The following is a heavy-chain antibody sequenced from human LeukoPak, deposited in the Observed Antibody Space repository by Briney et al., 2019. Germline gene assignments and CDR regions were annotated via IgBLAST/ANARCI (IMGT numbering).Heavy chain of an antibody. CDR1: GYSFTSYW. Sequence: GESLKISCKGSGYSFTSYWIGWVRQAPGKGLEWVAVISYDGSNKYYADSVKGRFTISRDNSKNTLYLQVNSLRAEDTAVYYCAKGGKWDVTPFDYWGQGTLVTVSS. CDR2: ISYDGSNK. V-gene: IGHV3-30-3*02. CDR3: AKGGKWDVTPFDY. D-gene: IGHD1-26*01. J-gene: IGHJ4*02.